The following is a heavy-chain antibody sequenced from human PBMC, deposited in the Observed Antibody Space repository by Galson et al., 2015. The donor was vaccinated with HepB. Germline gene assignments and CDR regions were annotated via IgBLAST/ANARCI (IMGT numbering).Heavy chain of an antibody. V-gene: IGHV3-30*04. CDR3: AREGG. D-gene: IGHD3-16*01. Sequence: SLRLSCAASGFIFSTYAMHWVRQAPGKGLEWVAVISFDGSNNHYADSVKGRFTISSDSSKNTLYLQMNSLRVEDTAVYYCAREGGWGQGTQVTVSS. CDR1: GFIFSTYA. J-gene: IGHJ4*02. CDR2: ISFDGSNN.